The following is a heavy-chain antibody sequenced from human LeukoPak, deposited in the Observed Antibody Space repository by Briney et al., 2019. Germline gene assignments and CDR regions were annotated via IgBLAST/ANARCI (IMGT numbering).Heavy chain of an antibody. V-gene: IGHV3-23*01. J-gene: IGHJ6*03. CDR1: GFTFSSYW. CDR3: AKVAVAATDYYYYYMDV. Sequence: GGSVRLSCAASGFTFSSYWMHWARQAPGKGLEWVSAISGSGGSTYYADSVKGRFTISRDNSKNTLYLQMNSLRAEDTAVYYCAKVAVAATDYYYYYMDVWGKGTTVTISS. CDR2: ISGSGGST. D-gene: IGHD6-19*01.